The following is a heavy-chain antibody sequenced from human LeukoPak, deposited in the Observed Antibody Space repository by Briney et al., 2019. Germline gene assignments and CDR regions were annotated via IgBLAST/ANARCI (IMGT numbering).Heavy chain of an antibody. D-gene: IGHD2-21*02. CDR1: GFTLSGYA. J-gene: IGHJ6*02. Sequence: GGALRLSCAASGFTLSGYAMHWVRQAPGKGLGWVSSIDTTSNYIYYADSAKGRFTISRDSSKNTLYLQMNSLRADDTAVYYCARDRCSSMNCLYGMDVWGQGTTVT. V-gene: IGHV3-21*04. CDR2: IDTTSNYI. CDR3: ARDRCSSMNCLYGMDV.